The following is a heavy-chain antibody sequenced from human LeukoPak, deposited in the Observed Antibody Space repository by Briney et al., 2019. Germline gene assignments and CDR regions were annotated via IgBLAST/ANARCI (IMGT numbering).Heavy chain of an antibody. V-gene: IGHV4-61*02. Sequence: SETLSLICTVSGGSISSDTYYWSWIRQPAGQGLEWIGRIYASGNSNYNASLKSRVTISIDTSKNQFSLRLNSVIATDTAVYYCAGTRRYCSGGSCYNWFDPWGQGILVTVSS. CDR3: AGTRRYCSGGSCYNWFDP. CDR1: GGSISSDTYY. CDR2: IYASGNS. J-gene: IGHJ5*02. D-gene: IGHD2-15*01.